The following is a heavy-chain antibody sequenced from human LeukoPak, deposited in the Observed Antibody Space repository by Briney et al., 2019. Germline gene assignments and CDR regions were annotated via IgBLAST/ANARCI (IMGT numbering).Heavy chain of an antibody. D-gene: IGHD1-26*01. Sequence: GASVKVSCKASGYTFTGYYMHWVRQAPGQGLEWMGRINPNSGGTNYAQKFQGRVTMTRDTSISTAYMELSRLRSDDTAVYYCARVEYSGSYYYPYWGQGTLVTVSS. CDR2: INPNSGGT. CDR1: GYTFTGYY. V-gene: IGHV1-2*06. CDR3: ARVEYSGSYYYPY. J-gene: IGHJ4*02.